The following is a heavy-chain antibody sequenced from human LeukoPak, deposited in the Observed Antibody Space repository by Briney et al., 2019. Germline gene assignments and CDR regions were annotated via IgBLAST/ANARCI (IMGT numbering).Heavy chain of an antibody. CDR2: IYTSGST. CDR3: ARRGSGYDPNEGYYYYYMDV. V-gene: IGHV4-4*09. D-gene: IGHD5-12*01. Sequence: SETLSLTCTVSGGSISSYYWSWIRQPPGKGLEWIGYIYTSGSTNYNPSLKSRVTISVDTSKNQFSLKLSSVTAADTAVYYCARRGSGYDPNEGYYYYYMDVWGKGTTVTVSS. CDR1: GGSISSYY. J-gene: IGHJ6*03.